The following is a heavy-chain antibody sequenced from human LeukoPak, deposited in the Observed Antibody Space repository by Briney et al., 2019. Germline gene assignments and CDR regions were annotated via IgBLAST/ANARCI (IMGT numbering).Heavy chain of an antibody. D-gene: IGHD4-11*01. V-gene: IGHV4-59*08. CDR3: ARRSGDYSV. Sequence: KTSETLSLTCTVSGGSIGTYYWSWIRQPPGKGLEWIGCIYYSGSTNYNPSLKSRVTMSVDTSKNQFSLELRSVTAADTAVYYCARRSGDYSVWGQGTLVTVSS. CDR1: GGSIGTYY. J-gene: IGHJ4*02. CDR2: IYYSGST.